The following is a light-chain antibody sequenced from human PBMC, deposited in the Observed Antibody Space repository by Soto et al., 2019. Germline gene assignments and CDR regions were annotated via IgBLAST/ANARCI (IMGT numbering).Light chain of an antibody. J-gene: IGLJ2*01. V-gene: IGLV1-40*01. Sequence: QSVLTQPPSVSGAPGQRVTISCTGSSSNIGAGYDVHWYQQLPGTAPKLLIYGNSNRPSGVPDRFSGSKSGTSASLAITGLRAEGGTYYSSQSYDLSLSGLVVSGGGTKQTVL. CDR3: QSYDLSLSGLVV. CDR1: SSNIGAGYD. CDR2: GNS.